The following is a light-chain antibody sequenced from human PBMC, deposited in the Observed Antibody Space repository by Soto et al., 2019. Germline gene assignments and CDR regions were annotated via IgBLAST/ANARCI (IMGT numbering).Light chain of an antibody. V-gene: IGLV2-11*01. CDR1: SSDVGGYNY. Sequence: QSALTQPRSVSGSPGQSVTISCTGTSSDVGGYNYVSWYQQHPGKAPKLMIYDVSKRPSGVPDRFSGSKSGNTASLTISGLQAEDEADYYCCSYAGSYTFGVVFGRGTKLTVL. CDR2: DVS. CDR3: CSYAGSYTFGVV. J-gene: IGLJ2*01.